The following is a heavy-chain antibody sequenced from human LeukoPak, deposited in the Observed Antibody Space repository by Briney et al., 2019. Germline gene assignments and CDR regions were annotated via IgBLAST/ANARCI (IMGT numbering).Heavy chain of an antibody. CDR3: VGELSTGY. D-gene: IGHD3-10*01. CDR1: GFTFSSYS. J-gene: IGHJ4*02. V-gene: IGHV3-74*01. Sequence: GALRLSCAASGFTFSSYSMHWVRQAPGKGLAWVSRIKSDGSSTCYADSVKGRFTISRDNARNTLYLQMNSLRVEDTAVYYCVGELSTGYWGQGTLVTVSS. CDR2: IKSDGSST.